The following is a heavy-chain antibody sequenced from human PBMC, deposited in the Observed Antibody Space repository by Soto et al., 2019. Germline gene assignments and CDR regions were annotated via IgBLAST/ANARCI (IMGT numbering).Heavy chain of an antibody. Sequence: GGSLRLSCAASGFTFDDYAMHWVRQAPGKGLEWVSGISWNSGSIGYADSVKGRFTISRDNAKNSLYLQMNSLRAEDTALYYCAKGDVIYCSGGSCYSATNPPYYYMDVWGKGTTVTVSS. CDR1: GFTFDDYA. CDR2: ISWNSGSI. J-gene: IGHJ6*03. V-gene: IGHV3-9*01. D-gene: IGHD2-15*01. CDR3: AKGDVIYCSGGSCYSATNPPYYYMDV.